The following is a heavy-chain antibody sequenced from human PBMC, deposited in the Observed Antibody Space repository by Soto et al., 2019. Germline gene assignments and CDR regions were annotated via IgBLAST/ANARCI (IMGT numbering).Heavy chain of an antibody. V-gene: IGHV4-59*01. J-gene: IGHJ4*02. CDR1: GGSFSGYY. Sequence: PSETLSLTCAVHGGSFSGYYWSWIRQPPGKGLEWIGYIYYSGSTNYNPSLKSRVTISVDTSKNQFSLKLSSVTAADTAVYYCARGPSYYDSSGYYDFWGQGTLVTVSS. D-gene: IGHD3-22*01. CDR3: ARGPSYYDSSGYYDF. CDR2: IYYSGST.